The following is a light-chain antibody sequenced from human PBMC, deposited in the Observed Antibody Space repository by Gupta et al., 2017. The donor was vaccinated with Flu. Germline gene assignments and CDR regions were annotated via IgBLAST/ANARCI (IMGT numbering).Light chain of an antibody. CDR1: QSVSSY. CDR3: QQRSNWLT. J-gene: IGKJ4*01. Sequence: DIVLTHFPATLSLSPGERATPSCRPSQSVSSYLAWYQQKPGQAPRLLIYDASNRATGIPARFSGSGSGTDFTLTISSLAPEDFAVYYCQQRSNWLTFGGGTKVEIK. CDR2: DAS. V-gene: IGKV3-11*01.